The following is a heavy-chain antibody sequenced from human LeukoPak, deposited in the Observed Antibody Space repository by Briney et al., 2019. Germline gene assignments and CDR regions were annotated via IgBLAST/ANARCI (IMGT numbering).Heavy chain of an antibody. CDR2: IYSGGST. J-gene: IGHJ4*02. D-gene: IGHD3-10*01. V-gene: IGHV3-53*01. Sequence: GGSLRLSCAASGFTVSSNYMSWVRQAPGKGLEWVSVIYSGGSTYYADSVKGRFTISRDNSKNTLYLQMNSLRAEDTAVYYCARDPPYYYGSGTNYWGQGTLVTVSS. CDR3: ARDPPYYYGSGTNY. CDR1: GFTVSSNY.